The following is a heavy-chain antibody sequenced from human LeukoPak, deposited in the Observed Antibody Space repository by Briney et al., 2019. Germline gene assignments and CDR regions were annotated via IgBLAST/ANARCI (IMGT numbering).Heavy chain of an antibody. D-gene: IGHD1-26*01. CDR3: VRSGVGATTSWFDP. V-gene: IGHV4-34*01. CDR2: INHSGST. Sequence: PSETLSLTCTVSSASISTYYWSWIRQLPGKGLEWVGEINHSGSTNYDPSLKCRVTISVDTSKNQFSLKLSSVTAADTAVYYCVRSGVGATTSWFDPWGQGTLVTVSS. J-gene: IGHJ5*02. CDR1: SASISTYY.